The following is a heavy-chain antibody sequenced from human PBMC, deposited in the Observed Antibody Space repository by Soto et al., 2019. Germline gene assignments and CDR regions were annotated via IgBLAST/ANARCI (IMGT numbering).Heavy chain of an antibody. D-gene: IGHD6-6*01. V-gene: IGHV3-23*01. J-gene: IGHJ5*01. Sequence: EVQLLESGGGLVQPGGSLRLSCAASGFNFRYYAMTWVRQAPGKGLEWVSSFNDNGDSTHYADSVKGRFTISRDNSKNTLYLQMNSLTAEDTAVYFCAKASNSSPWFDSWLESWGQGTLVTVSS. CDR1: GFNFRYYA. CDR3: AKASNSSPWFDSWLES. CDR2: FNDNGDST.